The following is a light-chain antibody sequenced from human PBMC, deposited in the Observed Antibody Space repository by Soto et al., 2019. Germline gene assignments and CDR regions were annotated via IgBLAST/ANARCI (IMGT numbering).Light chain of an antibody. Sequence: DIQMTQSPSTLSGSVGDRVTITCRASQTISSWLAWYQQKPGKAPKLLIYKASTLKSGVPSRFSGSGSGTEFTLTISRLQPDDFATYSCQHYNSYSEAFGQGTKVELE. J-gene: IGKJ1*01. CDR3: QHYNSYSEA. V-gene: IGKV1-5*03. CDR1: QTISSW. CDR2: KAS.